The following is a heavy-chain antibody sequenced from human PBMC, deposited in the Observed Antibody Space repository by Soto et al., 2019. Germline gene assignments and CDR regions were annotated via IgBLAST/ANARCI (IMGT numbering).Heavy chain of an antibody. CDR3: ARDDYGEAFDI. CDR2: IYYSGST. D-gene: IGHD4-17*01. V-gene: IGHV4-59*01. J-gene: IGHJ3*02. CDR1: GGAISSYY. Sequence: SETLSLTCTVSGGAISSYYWSWVRQPPGKGLEWIGYIYYSGSTNYNPSLKSRVTISVDTSKNQFSLKLSSVTAADTAVYYCARDDYGEAFDIWGQGTMVTVSS.